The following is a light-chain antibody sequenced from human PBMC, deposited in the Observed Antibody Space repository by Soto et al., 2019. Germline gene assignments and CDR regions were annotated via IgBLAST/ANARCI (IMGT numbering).Light chain of an antibody. CDR2: DVS. CDR1: SSDVGGYNY. Sequence: QSVLTQPASVSGSPGQSITISCTGTSSDVGGYNYVSWYQQHPGKAPKLMIYDVSNRPSGVSNRFSGSKSGNTASLTISWLQAEDEADYYCSSYTSSTNYVFGTGTKLTVL. CDR3: SSYTSSTNYV. J-gene: IGLJ1*01. V-gene: IGLV2-14*01.